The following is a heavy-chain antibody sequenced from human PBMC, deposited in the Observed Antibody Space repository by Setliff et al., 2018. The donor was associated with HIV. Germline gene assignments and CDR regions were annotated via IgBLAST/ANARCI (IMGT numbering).Heavy chain of an antibody. Sequence: SETLSLTCTVSGGSINTGSYYWGWIRQPPGKGLESIGTIYYSGSTYYKSSLKSRLTISVDTSKNQFSLKMSSVTAADTAVYYCARARGPEGYFDSWGHGTLVTVSS. J-gene: IGHJ4*01. CDR1: GGSINTGSYY. D-gene: IGHD3-10*01. V-gene: IGHV4-39*07. CDR2: IYYSGST. CDR3: ARARGPEGYFDS.